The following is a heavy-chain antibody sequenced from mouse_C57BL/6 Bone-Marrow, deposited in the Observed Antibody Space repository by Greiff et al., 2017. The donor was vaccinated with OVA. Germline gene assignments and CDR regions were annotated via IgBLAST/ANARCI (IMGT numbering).Heavy chain of an antibody. J-gene: IGHJ2*01. Sequence: QVHVKQSGAELVRPGASVTLSCKASGYTFTDYEMHWVKQTPVHGLEWIGAIDPETGGTAYNQKFKGKAILTADKSSSTAYMELRSLTSEDSAVYYCTRDEGGYDYDGYYFDYWGQGTTLTVSS. V-gene: IGHV1-15*01. CDR3: TRDEGGYDYDGYYFDY. D-gene: IGHD2-4*01. CDR1: GYTFTDYE. CDR2: IDPETGGT.